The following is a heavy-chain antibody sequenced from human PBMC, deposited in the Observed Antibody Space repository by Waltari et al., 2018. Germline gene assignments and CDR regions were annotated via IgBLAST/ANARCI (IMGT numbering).Heavy chain of an antibody. Sequence: QLVHTVAEVKKPRSSVQVSCRASADTFSSYSISWVRQAPGQGLEWRGGIITSGGSTSYAQKVQGRGTMTRDTSTSPVYMELSSMRSEDTVVEYCARVPPYEEGPFDYWGLGTLVTVSS. CDR2: IITSGGST. CDR1: ADTFSSYS. D-gene: IGHD3-3*01. CDR3: ARVPPYEEGPFDY. J-gene: IGHJ4*02. V-gene: IGHV1-46*01.